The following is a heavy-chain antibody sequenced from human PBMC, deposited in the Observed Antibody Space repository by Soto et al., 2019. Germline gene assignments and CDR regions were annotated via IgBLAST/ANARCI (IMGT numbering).Heavy chain of an antibody. V-gene: IGHV1-46*01. CDR2: INPSGGST. J-gene: IGHJ4*02. CDR3: ARDQWIQLWLKGVDY. CDR1: GYTFTSYY. D-gene: IGHD5-18*01. Sequence: QVQLVQSGAEVKKPGASVKVSCKASGYTFTSYYMHWVRQAPGQGLEWMGIINPSGGSTSYAQKFQGRVTMTRDTSTSTAYMELSSLRSEDTAVYYCARDQWIQLWLKGVDYWGQGTLVTVSS.